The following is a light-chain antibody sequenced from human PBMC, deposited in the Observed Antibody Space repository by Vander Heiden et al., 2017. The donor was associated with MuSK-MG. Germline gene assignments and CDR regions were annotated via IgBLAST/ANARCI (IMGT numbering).Light chain of an antibody. CDR3: MQALQTPWT. Sequence: DIVMTQSPLSLPVTPGEAASISCRYSQSLLHSNGYKYLDWYLQKPGQSTQLLIYLGSNRASGVPDRFRGSGSGTDFTLKISRVEAEDVGVYYCMQALQTPWTFGQGTKVEIK. CDR1: QSLLHSNGYKY. J-gene: IGKJ1*01. V-gene: IGKV2-28*01. CDR2: LGS.